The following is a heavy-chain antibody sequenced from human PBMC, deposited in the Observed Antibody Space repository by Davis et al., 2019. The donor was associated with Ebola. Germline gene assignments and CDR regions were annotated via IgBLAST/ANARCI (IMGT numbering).Heavy chain of an antibody. V-gene: IGHV4-59*08. CDR3: ARLLLGAGYYMDV. J-gene: IGHJ6*03. D-gene: IGHD1-26*01. Sequence: SETLSLTCTVYGGSIASDYWSWIRLSPGKGLEWIAYIHGSGTTNYNPSLKSRISISADRSKNQISLKLGSVTAADTAVYYCARLLLGAGYYMDVWGKGTTVTVSS. CDR2: IHGSGTT. CDR1: GGSIASDY.